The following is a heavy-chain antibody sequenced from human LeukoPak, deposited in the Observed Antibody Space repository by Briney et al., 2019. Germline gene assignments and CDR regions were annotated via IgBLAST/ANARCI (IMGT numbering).Heavy chain of an antibody. CDR3: ARDRDSSSTVLRFLEWLSFDY. Sequence: SETLSLTCAVYGGSFSGYYWSWIRQPPGKGLEWIGEINHSGSTNYNPSLKSRVTISVDTSKNQFSLKLSSVTAAAPAVYYCARDRDSSSTVLRFLEWLSFDYWGQGTLVTVSS. V-gene: IGHV4-34*01. CDR2: INHSGST. J-gene: IGHJ4*02. D-gene: IGHD3-3*01. CDR1: GGSFSGYY.